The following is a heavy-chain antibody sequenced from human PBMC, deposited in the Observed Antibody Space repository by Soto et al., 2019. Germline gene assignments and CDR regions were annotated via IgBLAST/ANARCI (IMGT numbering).Heavy chain of an antibody. J-gene: IGHJ4*02. D-gene: IGHD3-22*01. CDR3: VRDGESYDSSGKFDF. Sequence: QVQLVESGGGVVQPGRSLTLSCAASGFPFSEYGINWVRQAPGKGLEWVAVVWFDGSYEYFTDSVKGRFTISRDNSKNTVNLQMINLRAEDTPMYFCVRDGESYDSSGKFDFWGQGTLVTVSS. CDR1: GFPFSEYG. V-gene: IGHV3-33*01. CDR2: VWFDGSYE.